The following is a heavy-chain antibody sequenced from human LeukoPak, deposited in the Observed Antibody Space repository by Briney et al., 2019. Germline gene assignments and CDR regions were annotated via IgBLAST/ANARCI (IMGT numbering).Heavy chain of an antibody. CDR1: GFTFSSYA. J-gene: IGHJ4*02. Sequence: PGGSLRLSCAASGFTFSSYAMSWVRQAPGKGLEWVSAISGSGGSTYYADSVKGRFTISRDNSKNTLYLQMNSLRAEDTAVYYCAKDIVVVPAAIQDFFYYWGQGTLVTVSS. V-gene: IGHV3-23*01. CDR3: AKDIVVVPAAIQDFFYY. CDR2: ISGSGGST. D-gene: IGHD2-2*01.